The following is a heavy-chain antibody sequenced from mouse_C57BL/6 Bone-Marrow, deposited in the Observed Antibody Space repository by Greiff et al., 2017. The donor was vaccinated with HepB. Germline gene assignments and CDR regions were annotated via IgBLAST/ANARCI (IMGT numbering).Heavy chain of an antibody. CDR1: GYTFTGYW. Sequence: VQLQQSGAELMKPGASVKLSCKATGYTFTGYWIEWVKQRPGHGLEWIGEILPGSGSTNYNEKFKGKATFTADTSSTTAYMKLRSLTTEDSAIYYCASIYYDYDGFAYWGQGTLVTVSA. CDR3: ASIYYDYDGFAY. D-gene: IGHD2-4*01. CDR2: ILPGSGST. J-gene: IGHJ3*01. V-gene: IGHV1-9*01.